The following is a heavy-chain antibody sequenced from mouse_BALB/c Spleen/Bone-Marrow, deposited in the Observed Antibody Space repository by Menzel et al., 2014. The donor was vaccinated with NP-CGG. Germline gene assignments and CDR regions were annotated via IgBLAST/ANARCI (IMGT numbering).Heavy chain of an antibody. CDR3: ARGFITTVVPFAY. J-gene: IGHJ3*01. Sequence: DVQLQESGPGPVKPSQSLSLTCSVTGYSITSGYYWNWIRQFPGNKLEWMGYISYDGSNNYNPSLKNRISITRDTSKNQFFLKLSSVTTEDTATFYCARGFITTVVPFAYWGQGTLVTVSA. D-gene: IGHD1-1*01. CDR2: ISYDGSN. CDR1: GYSITSGYY. V-gene: IGHV3-6*02.